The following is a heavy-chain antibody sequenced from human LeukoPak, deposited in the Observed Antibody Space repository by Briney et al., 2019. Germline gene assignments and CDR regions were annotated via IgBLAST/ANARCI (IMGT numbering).Heavy chain of an antibody. D-gene: IGHD5-18*01. CDR1: GGSISSYY. CDR3: ARGRYRFDP. J-gene: IGHJ5*02. Sequence: SETLSLTCTVSGGSISSYYWSWIRQPPGKGLEWIGYIYYSGSTNYNPSLKSRVTISVDTSKNQFSLKLSSVTAAHTAVYYCARGRYRFDPWGQGTLVTVSS. V-gene: IGHV4-59*12. CDR2: IYYSGST.